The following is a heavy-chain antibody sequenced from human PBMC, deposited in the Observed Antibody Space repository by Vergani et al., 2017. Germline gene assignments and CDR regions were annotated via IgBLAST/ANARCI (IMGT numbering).Heavy chain of an antibody. J-gene: IGHJ4*02. Sequence: QVQLVQSGAEVKKPGSSVKVSCKASGGTFSSYAISWVRQAPGQGLEWMGRIIPILGIANYAQKFQGRVTITAEKATSTAYMELSSLRSEDTAVYYCARANHDSSGYYWNYWGQGTLVTGSS. D-gene: IGHD3-22*01. CDR3: ARANHDSSGYYWNY. CDR1: GGTFSSYA. CDR2: IIPILGIA. V-gene: IGHV1-69*04.